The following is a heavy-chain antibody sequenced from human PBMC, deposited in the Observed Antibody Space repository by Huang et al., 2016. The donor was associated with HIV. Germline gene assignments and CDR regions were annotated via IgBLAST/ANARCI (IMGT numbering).Heavy chain of an antibody. CDR3: ATVGWTYGSDAYFFDT. CDR1: GLSVMSYT. J-gene: IGHJ5*02. D-gene: IGHD3-10*01. CDR2: VSSSGRSM. Sequence: ELQLVQSGGGLVKPGESLRLSCSASGLSVMSYTLAWVRQTPVKGRDVGSSVSSSGRSMSYADTEGGKGRLTVSRDNAKDSLYLEMSSVRAAATALYYCATVGWTYGSDAYFFDTWGQGVLVIVSS. V-gene: IGHV3-21*02.